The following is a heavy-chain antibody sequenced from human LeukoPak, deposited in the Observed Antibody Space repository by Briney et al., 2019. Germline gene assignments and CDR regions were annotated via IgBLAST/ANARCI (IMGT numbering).Heavy chain of an antibody. Sequence: GGSLRLSCAASGFTFSSDVMSWVRQAPGKGLEWVSAISGSGGSTYYADSVKGRFTISRDNSKNTLYLQMNSLRAEDTAVYYCAAPLMYDSSGYYTDYWGQGTLVTVSS. CDR2: ISGSGGST. CDR3: AAPLMYDSSGYYTDY. J-gene: IGHJ4*02. D-gene: IGHD3-22*01. CDR1: GFTFSSDV. V-gene: IGHV3-23*01.